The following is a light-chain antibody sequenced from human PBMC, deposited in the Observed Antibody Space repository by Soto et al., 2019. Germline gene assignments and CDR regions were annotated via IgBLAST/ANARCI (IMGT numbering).Light chain of an antibody. CDR1: RSDVGSYDS. CDR2: EVT. Sequence: QSARTQPASVSGSPGQSITVSCTGDRSDVGSYDSVPWYQQYPGQAPKLLIYEVTNRPPGVSDRFSGSKSENTASLTISGLQAEDEADYYCSAYSSSRTRLVFGTGTKLTVL. J-gene: IGLJ1*01. CDR3: SAYSSSRTRLV. V-gene: IGLV2-14*01.